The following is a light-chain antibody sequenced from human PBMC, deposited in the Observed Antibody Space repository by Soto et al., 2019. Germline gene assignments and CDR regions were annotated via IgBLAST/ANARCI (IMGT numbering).Light chain of an antibody. Sequence: VLTQSPVTLSLPPPERPTFSCITSQRVSSNQLAWYQQKPGQAPRLLIYGASSRTTGIPDRFSGSGSGTNFTLTISRLETEDFAVYYCQQYGGSPGTFGQGTKVDNK. J-gene: IGKJ1*01. CDR3: QQYGGSPGT. CDR2: GAS. CDR1: QRVSSNQ. V-gene: IGKV3-20*01.